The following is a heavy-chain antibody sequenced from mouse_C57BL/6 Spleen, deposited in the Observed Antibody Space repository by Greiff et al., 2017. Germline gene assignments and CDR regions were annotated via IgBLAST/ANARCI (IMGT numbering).Heavy chain of an antibody. D-gene: IGHD2-4*01. CDR2: ILPGSGST. CDR1: GYTFTGYW. CDR3: ARGGDDDGYYFDF. J-gene: IGHJ2*01. V-gene: IGHV1-9*01. Sequence: QVQLQQSGAELMKPGASVKLSCKATGYTFTGYWIEWVKQRPGHGLEWIGEILPGSGSTNYHEKFKGKATFTADKSSNTAYMQISSLKTEDTAIYYCARGGDDDGYYFDFWGQGTTLTVSS.